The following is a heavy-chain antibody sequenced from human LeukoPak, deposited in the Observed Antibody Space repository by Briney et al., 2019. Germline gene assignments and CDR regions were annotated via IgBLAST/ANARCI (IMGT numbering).Heavy chain of an antibody. CDR1: GFTFSSYA. D-gene: IGHD4-23*01. V-gene: IGHV3-23*01. CDR3: VTTVITPDY. Sequence: GGSLRLSCAASGFTFSSYAMNWVRQAPGKGLEWVSTITSSGGSAYYADSVKDRFTISRDNSKNTLYLQMNSLRAEDTAVYYCVTTVITPDYWGQGTLVTVSS. J-gene: IGHJ4*02. CDR2: ITSSGGSA.